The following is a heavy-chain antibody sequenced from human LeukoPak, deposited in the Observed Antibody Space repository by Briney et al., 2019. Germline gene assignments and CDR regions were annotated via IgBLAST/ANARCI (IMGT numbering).Heavy chain of an antibody. CDR3: ARGDLLRYFHWLLYWFDP. V-gene: IGHV1-2*02. CDR1: GYTFTGYY. CDR2: INPNSGGT. D-gene: IGHD3-9*01. J-gene: IGHJ5*02. Sequence: ASVKVSCKASGYTFTGYYMHWVRQAPGQGLEWMGWINPNSGGTNYALKFQGRVTMTRDTSISTAYMGLSRLRSDDTAVYYCARGDLLRYFHWLLYWFDPWGQGTLVTVSS.